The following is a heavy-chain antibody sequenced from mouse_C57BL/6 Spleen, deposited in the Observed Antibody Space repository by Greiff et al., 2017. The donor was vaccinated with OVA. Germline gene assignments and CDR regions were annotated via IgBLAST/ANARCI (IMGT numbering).Heavy chain of an antibody. Sequence: EVQLQESGGGLVQPGGSMKLSCVASGFTFSNYWMNWVRQSPEKGLEWVAQIRTTSDNYATHYAESVQGRFTISRDDSKSSVYLQLQHLRAADTGCAFFAHISFIAANLAPYYAESLQVMFTISTDDSILRVYLPMNPFRSDASVIYYCPLPCYYIAWCAYWGQGTLFTVSA. V-gene: IGHV6-3*01. CDR2: IRTTSDNYAT. D-gene: IGHD2-13*01. J-gene: IGHJ3*01. CDR1: GFTFSNYW. CDR3: AHISFIAANLAPYYAESLQVMFTISTDDSILRVYLPMNPFRSDASVIYYCPLPCYYIAWCAY.